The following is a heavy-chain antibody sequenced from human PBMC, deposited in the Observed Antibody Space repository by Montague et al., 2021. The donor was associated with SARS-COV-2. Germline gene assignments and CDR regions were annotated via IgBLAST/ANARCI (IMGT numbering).Heavy chain of an antibody. J-gene: IGHJ1*01. CDR2: IYYGGTA. D-gene: IGHD1-1*01. CDR3: ASSPLRTSGANWYDKYFQH. Sequence: SETLSLTCTVSVGSISVSSYYWVWIRQPPEKGLEWIGSIYYGGTADYNPSLKSRVTISVNTSNNQFSLKLTSLTAADTAVYSCASSPLRTSGANWYDKYFQHWGQGTRVTVSS. CDR1: VGSISVSSYY. V-gene: IGHV4-39*07.